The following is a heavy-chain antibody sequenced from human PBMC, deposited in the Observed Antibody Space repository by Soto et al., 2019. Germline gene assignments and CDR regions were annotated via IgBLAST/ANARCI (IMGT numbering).Heavy chain of an antibody. Sequence: QAQLQESGPGLVQPSQTLFLTCTVSRASIASGGYYWSWIRQHPGKGLEWVGTIFYTGSTFYNPSLGSRLTMSLNAPKSQFFLKLTSATAADTGLYYCARLIALTTMTNFDSWGQGILVTVSS. CDR3: ARLIALTTMTNFDS. CDR1: RASIASGGYY. J-gene: IGHJ4*02. CDR2: IFYTGST. V-gene: IGHV4-31*03. D-gene: IGHD3-22*01.